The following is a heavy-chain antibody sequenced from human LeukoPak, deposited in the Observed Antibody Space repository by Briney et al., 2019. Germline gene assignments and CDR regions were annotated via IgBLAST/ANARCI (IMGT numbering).Heavy chain of an antibody. Sequence: GGFLRLSCAASGFTFSSYSMNWVRQAPGKGLEWVSSISTSGDYIYYADSVKGRFTMSRDNAKNSLYLQMDSLRAEDTAVYYCARDLVLSRSVGASEKVDYWGQGTLVTVSS. CDR3: ARDLVLSRSVGASEKVDY. CDR1: GFTFSSYS. J-gene: IGHJ4*02. V-gene: IGHV3-21*01. D-gene: IGHD1-26*01. CDR2: ISTSGDYI.